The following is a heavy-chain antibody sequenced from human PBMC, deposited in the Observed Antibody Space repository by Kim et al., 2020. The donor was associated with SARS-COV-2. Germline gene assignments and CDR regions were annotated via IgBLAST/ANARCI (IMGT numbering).Heavy chain of an antibody. D-gene: IGHD3-22*01. V-gene: IGHV4-59*13. Sequence: SETLSLTCTVSGGSISSYYLSWIRQPPGKGLEWIGYIYYSGSTNYNPSLKSRVTISVDTSKNQFSLNLSSVTSADTAVYYCARIPPGYYDSSGYFDYWGQGTLVTVSS. J-gene: IGHJ4*02. CDR1: GGSISSYY. CDR2: IYYSGST. CDR3: ARIPPGYYDSSGYFDY.